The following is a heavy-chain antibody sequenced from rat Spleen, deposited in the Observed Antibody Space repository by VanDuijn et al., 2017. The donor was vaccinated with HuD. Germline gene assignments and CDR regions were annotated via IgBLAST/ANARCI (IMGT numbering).Heavy chain of an antibody. D-gene: IGHD1-3*01. CDR2: ISYDDSST. V-gene: IGHV5-20*01. CDR1: GFTFSNYD. CDR3: RTEDYGLTWFAY. Sequence: EVQLVESGGGLVQPGRSLKLSCAASGFTFSNYDMAWVRQAPTKGLEWVTSISYDDSSTYYRDSVKGRFTISRDNAKSTLYLQMDSLRSEETATYYCRTEDYGLTWFAYWGQGTLVTVSS. J-gene: IGHJ3*01.